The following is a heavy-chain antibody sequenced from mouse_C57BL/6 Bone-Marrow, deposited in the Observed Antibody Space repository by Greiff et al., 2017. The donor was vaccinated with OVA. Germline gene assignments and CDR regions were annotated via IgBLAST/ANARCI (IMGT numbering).Heavy chain of an antibody. J-gene: IGHJ4*01. CDR2: IRLKSDNYAT. CDR3: TDPCYDGYYEGNAMDY. D-gene: IGHD2-3*01. Sequence: EVKVVESGGGLVQPGGSLKLSCVASGFTFSNYWMNWVRQSPEKGLEWVAQIRLKSDNYATHYAESVKGRFTISRDDSKSSVYMQMNNLRAEDTGIYYCTDPCYDGYYEGNAMDYWGQGTSVTVSS. V-gene: IGHV6-3*01. CDR1: GFTFSNYW.